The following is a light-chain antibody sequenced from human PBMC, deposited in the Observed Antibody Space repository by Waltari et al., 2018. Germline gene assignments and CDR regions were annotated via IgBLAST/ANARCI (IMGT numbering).Light chain of an antibody. V-gene: IGLV1-44*01. CDR3: ATWDANLNAL. Sequence: QSELTQPPSASGTPGQTVTISCSGSSSNVGSNTVNWYQQLPGTAPKLLIYDNNPRPSGVPARFSGSKSGTSASLAISALQSEDEAAYYCATWDANLNALFGGGTKLTVL. J-gene: IGLJ3*02. CDR2: DNN. CDR1: SSNVGSNT.